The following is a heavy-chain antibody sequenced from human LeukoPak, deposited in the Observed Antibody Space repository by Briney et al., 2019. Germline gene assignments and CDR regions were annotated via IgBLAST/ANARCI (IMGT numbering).Heavy chain of an antibody. V-gene: IGHV3-74*01. CDR2: IKYDASST. Sequence: SGGSLRLSCAASGFTFSSYSMNWVRQAPGKGLVWVSRIKYDASSTSYADSVKGRFTISRDNAKNTLYLQMNSLRAEDTAVYYCARGATYWGQGTLVTVSS. CDR3: ARGATY. D-gene: IGHD1-26*01. CDR1: GFTFSSYS. J-gene: IGHJ4*02.